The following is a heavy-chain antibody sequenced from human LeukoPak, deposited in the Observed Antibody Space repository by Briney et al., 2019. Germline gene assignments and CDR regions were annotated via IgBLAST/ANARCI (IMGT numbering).Heavy chain of an antibody. D-gene: IGHD2-15*01. Sequence: GGSLRLSCAASGFTFSSYAMSWVRQATGKGLEWVSAISCSGGSTYYADCVKGRFTISRDNSKNTLYLQMNSLRAEDTAVYYCAKDPAATPSEYFQHWGQGTLVTVSS. CDR1: GFTFSSYA. V-gene: IGHV3-23*01. CDR3: AKDPAATPSEYFQH. CDR2: ISCSGGST. J-gene: IGHJ1*01.